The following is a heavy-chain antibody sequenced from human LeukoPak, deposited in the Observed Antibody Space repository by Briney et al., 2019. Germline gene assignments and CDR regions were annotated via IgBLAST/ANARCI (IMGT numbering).Heavy chain of an antibody. V-gene: IGHV1-46*01. CDR3: ARSPVDSSCYYYPDAFDI. Sequence: ASVKVSCKASGYTFTSYYMHWVRQAPGQGLEWMGIINPSGGSTSYAQKFQGRVTMTRDTSTSTVYMELSSLRSEDTAVYYCARSPVDSSCYYYPDAFDIWGQGTMVTVAS. CDR1: GYTFTSYY. J-gene: IGHJ3*02. D-gene: IGHD3-22*01. CDR2: INPSGGST.